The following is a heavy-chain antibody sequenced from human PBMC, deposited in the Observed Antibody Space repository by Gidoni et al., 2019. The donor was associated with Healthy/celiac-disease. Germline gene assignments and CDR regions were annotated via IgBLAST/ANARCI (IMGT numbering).Heavy chain of an antibody. J-gene: IGHJ4*02. D-gene: IGHD6-13*01. CDR2: IYYSGST. V-gene: IGHV4-39*07. Sequence: QLQLQESGPGLVKPSETLSLTCTVSGGSISSSSYYWGWIRQPPGKGLEWIGSIYYSGSTYYNPSLKSRVTISVDTSKNQFSLKLSSVTAADTAVYYCARDLTYIGDSGSWYDYWGQGTLVTVSS. CDR3: ARDLTYIGDSGSWYDY. CDR1: GGSISSSSYY.